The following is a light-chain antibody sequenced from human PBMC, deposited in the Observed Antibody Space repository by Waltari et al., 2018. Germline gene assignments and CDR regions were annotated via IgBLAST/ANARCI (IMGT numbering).Light chain of an antibody. CDR2: YDN. J-gene: IGLJ3*02. V-gene: IGLV1-36*01. CDR1: NSNIGNNA. Sequence: QSVLTQPPSVSEAPRQWVTISCSGSNSNIGNNAVNWYQKLPGKAPKLLIYYDNLLSPGVSDQFSGSKSDTSASLAISGLQSEDEADYYCEAWDDTLNGVVFGGGTKLTVL. CDR3: EAWDDTLNGVV.